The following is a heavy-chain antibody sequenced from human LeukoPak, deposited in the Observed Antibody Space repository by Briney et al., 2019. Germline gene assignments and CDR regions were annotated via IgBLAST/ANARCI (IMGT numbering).Heavy chain of an antibody. CDR3: AMDSSGYYGSFAY. CDR2: ISGSRNNT. CDR1: GFTFSSYA. D-gene: IGHD6-19*01. Sequence: GGSLRLSCAASGFTFSSYAMVWVRQAPGKGLEWVSAISGSRNNTYYADSVKGRFTISRDNSKNTLYLQMSSLGAEDTAVYYCAMDSSGYYGSFAYWGQGTLVTVSS. V-gene: IGHV3-23*01. J-gene: IGHJ4*02.